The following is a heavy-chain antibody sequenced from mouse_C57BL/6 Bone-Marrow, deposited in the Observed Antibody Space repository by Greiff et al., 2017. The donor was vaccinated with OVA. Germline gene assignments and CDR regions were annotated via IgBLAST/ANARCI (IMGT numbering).Heavy chain of an antibody. J-gene: IGHJ3*01. Sequence: QVQLQQPGAELVKPGASVKMSCKASGYTFTSYWITWVKQRPGQGLEWIGDIYPGSGSTNYNEKFKSKATLTVDTSSSTAYMQLSSLTSEDSAVYYCASYGYYLAWFAYWGQGTLVTVSA. CDR3: ASYGYYLAWFAY. D-gene: IGHD2-3*01. CDR2: IYPGSGST. V-gene: IGHV1-55*01. CDR1: GYTFTSYW.